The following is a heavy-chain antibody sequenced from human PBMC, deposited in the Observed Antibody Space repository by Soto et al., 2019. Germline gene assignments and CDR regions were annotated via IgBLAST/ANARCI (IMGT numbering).Heavy chain of an antibody. CDR2: IHHSGST. CDR1: GGSFSGYY. J-gene: IGHJ6*02. Sequence: QVQLQQWGAGLLKPSETLSLTCAVYGGSFSGYYWSWIRQPPGKGLEWIGEIHHSGSTNYNPSLKGGVTISVDATKNQLSLKLSSVSAADTAVYYSARMAARRHPLGYYYYYGMDVWGQGTTVTVSS. CDR3: ARMAARRHPLGYYYYYGMDV. D-gene: IGHD6-6*01. V-gene: IGHV4-34*01.